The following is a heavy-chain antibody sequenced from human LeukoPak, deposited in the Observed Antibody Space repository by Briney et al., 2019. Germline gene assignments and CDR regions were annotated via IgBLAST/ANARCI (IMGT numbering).Heavy chain of an antibody. J-gene: IGHJ4*02. CDR3: ARVPIRLRNPLDY. CDR1: GGPFSGYY. V-gene: IGHV4-34*01. CDR2: INHSGST. D-gene: IGHD4-17*01. Sequence: SETLSLTCAVYGGPFSGYYWSWIRQPPGKGLEWIGEINHSGSTNYNLSLKSRVTISVDTSKNQFSLKPSSVTAADTAVYYCARVPIRLRNPLDYWGQGTLVTVSS.